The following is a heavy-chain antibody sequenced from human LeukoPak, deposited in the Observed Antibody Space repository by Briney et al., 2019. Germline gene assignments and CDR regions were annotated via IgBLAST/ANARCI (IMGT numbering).Heavy chain of an antibody. CDR3: ASIGCSSTSCYHNWFDP. J-gene: IGHJ5*02. Sequence: PSETLSLTCAVYGGSFSGYYWSWIRQPPGRGLEWIGEINHSGSTNYNPSLKSRVTISVDTSKNQFSLKLSSVTAAGTAVYYCASIGCSSTSCYHNWFDPWGQGTLVTVSS. V-gene: IGHV4-34*01. CDR2: INHSGST. CDR1: GGSFSGYY. D-gene: IGHD2-2*01.